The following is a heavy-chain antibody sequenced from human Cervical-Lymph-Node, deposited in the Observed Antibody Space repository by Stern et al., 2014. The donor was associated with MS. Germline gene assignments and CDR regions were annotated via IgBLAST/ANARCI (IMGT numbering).Heavy chain of an antibody. CDR3: AREHPIYHSDRSGYNYFDY. J-gene: IGHJ4*02. CDR1: GYTFTNHG. D-gene: IGHD3-22*01. CDR2: ISTYNGNT. V-gene: IGHV1-18*01. Sequence: QVQLGQSGVEVKKPGASVKVSCKASGYTFTNHGINWVRQAPGQGLEWMGWISTYNGNTDYAQKFQGRITMTTDTSTSTAYMELRSLKSDDTAVYYCAREHPIYHSDRSGYNYFDYWGQGTLVTVSS.